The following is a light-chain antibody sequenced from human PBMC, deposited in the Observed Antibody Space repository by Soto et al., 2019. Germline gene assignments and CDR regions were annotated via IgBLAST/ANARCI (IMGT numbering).Light chain of an antibody. CDR2: GAS. V-gene: IGKV3-15*01. CDR1: QSVRSN. Sequence: EVVMTERPVALSGYTGEIATLSCRASQSVRSNLAWYQQKPGQAPRLLIYGASTRATGIPARFSGSGSGTEFTRTLSSPQAEDFAVYYCQQYNNWPPSTFGHGT. J-gene: IGKJ5*01. CDR3: QQYNNWPPST.